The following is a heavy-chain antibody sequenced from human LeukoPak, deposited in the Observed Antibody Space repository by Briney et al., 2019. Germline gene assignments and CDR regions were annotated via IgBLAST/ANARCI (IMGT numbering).Heavy chain of an antibody. CDR3: ARQTPQDYDYVWGSYRYWYYFDY. V-gene: IGHV4-59*08. Sequence: RASETLSLTCTVSGGSISSYYWSWIRQPPGKGLEWIGYIYYSGSTYYNPSLKSRVTISVDTSKNQFSLKLSSVTAADTAVYYCARQTPQDYDYVWGSYRYWYYFDYWGQGTLVTVSS. CDR1: GGSISSYY. J-gene: IGHJ4*02. D-gene: IGHD3-16*02. CDR2: IYYSGST.